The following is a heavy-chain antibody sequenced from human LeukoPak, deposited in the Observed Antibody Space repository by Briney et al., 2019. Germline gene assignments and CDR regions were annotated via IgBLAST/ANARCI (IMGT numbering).Heavy chain of an antibody. CDR1: GGSISSYY. Sequence: SETLSLTCTVSGGSISSYYWSWIRQPAGKGLEWIGRIYTSGSTNYNPSLKSRVTMSVDTSKNQFSLKLSSVTAADTAVYYCAREGGSVWFRLSTESEYFQHWGQGTLVTVSS. CDR3: AREGGSVWFRLSTESEYFQH. CDR2: IYTSGST. D-gene: IGHD6-19*01. V-gene: IGHV4-4*07. J-gene: IGHJ1*01.